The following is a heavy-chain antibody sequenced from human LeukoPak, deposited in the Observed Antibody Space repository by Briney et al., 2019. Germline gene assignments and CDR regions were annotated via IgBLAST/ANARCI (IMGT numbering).Heavy chain of an antibody. J-gene: IGHJ3*02. V-gene: IGHV1-8*03. D-gene: IGHD1-26*01. CDR3: ARSDHNSWNAFDI. Sequence: GASVKVSCKASGYTSGSDDINWVRQATGQGLEWMGWINPNNGNLGYAQKFQGRVTITRNTPISTAYMELSSLTSEDTAVYYCARSDHNSWNAFDIWGQGTMVTVSS. CDR1: GYTSGSDD. CDR2: INPNNGNL.